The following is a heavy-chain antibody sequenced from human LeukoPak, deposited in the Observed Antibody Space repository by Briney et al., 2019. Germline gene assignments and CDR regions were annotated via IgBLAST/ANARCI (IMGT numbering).Heavy chain of an antibody. CDR3: ARFVTYYYDSSGNFPGVLFFDP. J-gene: IGHJ5*02. CDR1: GGSFSGYY. D-gene: IGHD3-22*01. V-gene: IGHV4-34*01. Sequence: SETLSLTCAVYGGSFSGYYWSWIRQPPGKGLEWIGEINHSGSTNYNPSLKSRVTISVDTSKNQISLKLSSVTAADTAVYYCARFVTYYYDSSGNFPGVLFFDPWGQGTLVTVSS. CDR2: INHSGST.